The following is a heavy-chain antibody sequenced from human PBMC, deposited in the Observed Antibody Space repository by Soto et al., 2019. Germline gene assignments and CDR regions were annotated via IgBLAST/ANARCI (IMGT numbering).Heavy chain of an antibody. CDR3: ARGTMVRGESYY. V-gene: IGHV4-59*01. J-gene: IGHJ4*02. CDR1: GGSISSYY. Sequence: PSETLSLTCTVSGGSISSYYWSWIRQPPGKGLEWIGYIYYSGSTNYNPSLKGRVTISVDTSKNQFSLKLSSVTAADTAVYYCARGTMVRGESYYWGQGTLVTVYS. D-gene: IGHD3-10*01. CDR2: IYYSGST.